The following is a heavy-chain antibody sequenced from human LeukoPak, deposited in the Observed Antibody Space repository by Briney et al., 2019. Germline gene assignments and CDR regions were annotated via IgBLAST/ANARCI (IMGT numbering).Heavy chain of an antibody. V-gene: IGHV3-21*01. CDR1: GFTLSSYS. D-gene: IGHD6-19*01. J-gene: IGHJ4*02. CDR3: ARGTTGIAVAEFDY. Sequence: GGSLRLSCAASGFTLSSYSMNWVRQAPGKGLEWVSSISSSSSYTYYADSVTGRFTISRDNAKNSLYLQMNSLRAEDTAVYYCARGTTGIAVAEFDYWGQGTLVTVSS. CDR2: ISSSSSYT.